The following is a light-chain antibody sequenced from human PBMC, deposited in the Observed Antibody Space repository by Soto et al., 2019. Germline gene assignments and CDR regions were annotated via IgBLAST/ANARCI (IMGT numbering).Light chain of an antibody. Sequence: EIVLTQSPATLSVSPWERATLSFMASQSININLAWYQQKPGQAPRLLIYGASTRATGLPARFSGSGSGTEFTLIISSLQSEDSAVYYCQQYDNWPITFGQGTRLEIK. V-gene: IGKV3-15*01. CDR3: QQYDNWPIT. J-gene: IGKJ5*01. CDR2: GAS. CDR1: QSININ.